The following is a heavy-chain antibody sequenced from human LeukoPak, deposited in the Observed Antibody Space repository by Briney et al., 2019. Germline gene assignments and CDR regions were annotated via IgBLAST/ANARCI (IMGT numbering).Heavy chain of an antibody. CDR1: GYTFTGYY. Sequence: GASVKVSCKASGYTFTGYYMHWVRQAPGQGLERMGWINPNSGGTNYAQKFQGRVTMTRDTSISTAYMELRSLRSDDTAVYYCARDPQTIFGVVMNDYWGQGTLVTVSS. D-gene: IGHD3-3*01. CDR3: ARDPQTIFGVVMNDY. CDR2: INPNSGGT. J-gene: IGHJ4*02. V-gene: IGHV1-2*02.